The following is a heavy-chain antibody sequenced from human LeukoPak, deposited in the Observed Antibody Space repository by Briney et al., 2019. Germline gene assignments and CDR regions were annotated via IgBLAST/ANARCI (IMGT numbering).Heavy chain of an antibody. CDR1: GDSITRNY. V-gene: IGHV4-4*07. CDR3: ARGSFDSSGYYVFDY. Sequence: KSSETLSLTCTVSGDSITRNYWSWIRQPAGKGLEWIGRIYNSGNTNYSLSLESRVTMSTDTSKNQFSLKLTSVTAADTAVYYCARGSFDSSGYYVFDYWGQGTLVTVSS. J-gene: IGHJ4*02. CDR2: IYNSGNT. D-gene: IGHD3-22*01.